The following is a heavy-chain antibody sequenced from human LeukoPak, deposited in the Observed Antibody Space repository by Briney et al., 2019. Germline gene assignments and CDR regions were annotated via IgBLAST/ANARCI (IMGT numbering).Heavy chain of an antibody. CDR3: ARSFGRGKYFYYFDF. CDR1: GFTFSDYY. D-gene: IGHD1-26*01. J-gene: IGHJ4*02. V-gene: IGHV3-11*06. Sequence: PGGSLRLSCAASGFTFSDYYMSWIRQAPGKGLEWVSYISSSSSYTNYADSVKGRFTISRDNAKNTLYLQMNSLRAEDTAVYYCARSFGRGKYFYYFDFWGQGTLVTVSS. CDR2: ISSSSSYT.